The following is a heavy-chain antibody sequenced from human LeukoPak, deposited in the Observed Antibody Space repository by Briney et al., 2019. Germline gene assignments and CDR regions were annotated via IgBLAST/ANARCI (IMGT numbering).Heavy chain of an antibody. CDR1: GFTFSSYA. J-gene: IGHJ4*02. V-gene: IGHV3-23*01. Sequence: PGGSLRLSCAASGFTFSSYAMNWVRQAPGKGLEWVSAISGSGGSTYYADSVKGRFTISRDNSKNTLYLQMNSLRAEDTAVYYCAKSTDDYDYVWGSYRYTPDYWGRGTLVTVSS. CDR3: AKSTDDYDYVWGSYRYTPDY. D-gene: IGHD3-16*02. CDR2: ISGSGGST.